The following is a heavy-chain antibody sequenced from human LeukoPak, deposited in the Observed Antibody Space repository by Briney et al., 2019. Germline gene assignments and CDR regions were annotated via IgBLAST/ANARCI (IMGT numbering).Heavy chain of an antibody. V-gene: IGHV3-9*01. J-gene: IGHJ4*02. D-gene: IGHD6-6*01. CDR3: AKSAAARDPFDY. CDR2: ISWNSGSI. CDR1: GFTFDDYA. Sequence: GGSLRLSCAASGFTFDDYAMHWVRQAPGKGLEWVSGISWNSGSIGYADSVKGRFTIYRDNAKNSLYLQMNSLRAEDTALYYCAKSAAARDPFDYWGQGTLVTVSS.